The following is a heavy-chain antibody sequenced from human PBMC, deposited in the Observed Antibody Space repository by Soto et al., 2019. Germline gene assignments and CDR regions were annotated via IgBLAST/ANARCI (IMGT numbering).Heavy chain of an antibody. CDR1: GISISNYY. CDR2: IYYSGST. J-gene: IGHJ5*02. V-gene: IGHV4-59*01. CDR3: ARDAPYASGSFWFDT. D-gene: IGHD3-10*01. Sequence: QVQLQESGPGLVKPSETLSLTCTVSGISISNYYWSWIRQPPGKGLEWIGYIYYSGSTNYNPSLKSRVTISVDTSKNQFSLKLSSVTAADTAVYYCARDAPYASGSFWFDTWGQGTLVTVSS.